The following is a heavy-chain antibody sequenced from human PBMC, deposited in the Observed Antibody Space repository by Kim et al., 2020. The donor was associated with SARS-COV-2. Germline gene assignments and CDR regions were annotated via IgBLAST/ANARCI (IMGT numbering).Heavy chain of an antibody. CDR3: ARAFGRGYIAAAGPDGGWSCNGMDV. CDR1: GFTFSSYS. D-gene: IGHD6-13*01. Sequence: GGSLRLSCAASGFTFSSYSMNWVRQAPGKGLEWVSSISSSSSYIYYADSVKGRFTISRDNAKNSLYLQMNSPRAEDTAVYYCARAFGRGYIAAAGPDGGWSCNGMDVWGQGTTVTVSS. J-gene: IGHJ6*02. V-gene: IGHV3-21*01. CDR2: ISSSSSYI.